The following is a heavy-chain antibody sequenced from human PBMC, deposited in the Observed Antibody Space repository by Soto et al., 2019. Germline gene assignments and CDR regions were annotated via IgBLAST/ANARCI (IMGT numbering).Heavy chain of an antibody. V-gene: IGHV4-59*01. D-gene: IGHD5-12*01. Sequence: SETLSLTCTVSGGSISSYYWSWIRQPPGKGLEWIGYIYYSGSTNYNPSLKSRVTISVDTSKNQFSLKLSSVTAADTAVYYCARGGLYYYYYYGMDVWGQGTTVTVSS. CDR3: ARGGLYYYYYYGMDV. CDR1: GGSISSYY. CDR2: IYYSGST. J-gene: IGHJ6*02.